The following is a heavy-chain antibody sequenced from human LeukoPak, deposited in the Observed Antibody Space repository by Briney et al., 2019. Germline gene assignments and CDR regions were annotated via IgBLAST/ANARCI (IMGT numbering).Heavy chain of an antibody. CDR2: ISGSGGST. CDR3: AKDAPVNIVVVPAANS. Sequence: GGSLRLSCAASGFTFSSYAMSWVRQAPGKGLEWVSAISGSGGSTYYADTVKGRFTISRDNSKNTLYLQMNSLRAEDTAVYYCAKDAPVNIVVVPAANSWGQGTLVTVSS. J-gene: IGHJ4*02. V-gene: IGHV3-23*01. CDR1: GFTFSSYA. D-gene: IGHD2-2*01.